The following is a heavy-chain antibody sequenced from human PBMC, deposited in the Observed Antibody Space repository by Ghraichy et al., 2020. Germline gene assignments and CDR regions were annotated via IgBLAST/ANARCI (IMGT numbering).Heavy chain of an antibody. Sequence: SETLSLTCTVSSGSISHSNFYWGWIRQSPGKGLEWIGSVYPSGTTYYNPSLQSRVTISADSSNNQFSRSFSSVTAADTAVYYCARSANGYRLNYCHPCGQGALGAVSS. CDR3: ARSANGYRLNYCHP. CDR2: VYPSGTT. J-gene: IGHJ5*02. V-gene: IGHV4-39*01. D-gene: IGHD5-24*01. CDR1: SGSISHSNFY.